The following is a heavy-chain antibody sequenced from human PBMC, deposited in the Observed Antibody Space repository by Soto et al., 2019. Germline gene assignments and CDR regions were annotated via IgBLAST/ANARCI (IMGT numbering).Heavy chain of an antibody. CDR3: AHWDRDESDGGYYPLKFDY. Sequence: HITLKESGPALVKPTQTLTLTCTLSGVSLSTSAVGVGWLRQPPGKALEWLALIYWDDDKRYRPSLESRLNITQDTSKNQVVLRLANVDPADTGTYVCAHWDRDESDGGYYPLKFDYWGQGALVTVSS. V-gene: IGHV2-5*02. J-gene: IGHJ4*02. CDR1: GVSLSTSAVG. CDR2: IYWDDDK. D-gene: IGHD3-22*01.